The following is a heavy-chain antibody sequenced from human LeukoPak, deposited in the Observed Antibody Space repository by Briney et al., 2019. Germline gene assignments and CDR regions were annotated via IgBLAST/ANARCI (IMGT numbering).Heavy chain of an antibody. CDR3: ARDGFGNWFDP. D-gene: IGHD3-10*01. Sequence: EASVKFSCKASGYTFTSYYMHWVRQAPGQGLEWMGIINPSGGSTSYAQKFQGRVTMTRDTSTSTVYMELSSLRSEDTAVYYCARDGFGNWFDPWGQGTLVTVSS. CDR1: GYTFTSYY. V-gene: IGHV1-46*01. CDR2: INPSGGST. J-gene: IGHJ5*02.